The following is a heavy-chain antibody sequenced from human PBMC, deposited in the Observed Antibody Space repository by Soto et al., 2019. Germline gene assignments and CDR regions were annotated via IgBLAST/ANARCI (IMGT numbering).Heavy chain of an antibody. CDR2: IIPVFGTG. D-gene: IGHD5-18*01. J-gene: IGHJ4*02. CDR1: GGTFSSYA. Sequence: QVQLVQSGAEVKKPGSSVKVSCKASGGTFSSYAISWVRQAPGQGLEWMGGIIPVFGTGIYAQKCQGRVTITADKSTNTAYMELSSLRSEDTAVYFCARVGETGGYTYGLDYWGQGTLVTVSS. V-gene: IGHV1-69*06. CDR3: ARVGETGGYTYGLDY.